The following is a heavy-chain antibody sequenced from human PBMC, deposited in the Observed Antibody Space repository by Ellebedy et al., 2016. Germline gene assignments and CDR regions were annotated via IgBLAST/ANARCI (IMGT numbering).Heavy chain of an antibody. J-gene: IGHJ5*02. CDR1: GYSFMNYD. D-gene: IGHD1-26*01. V-gene: IGHV1-18*01. Sequence: ASVKVSXXASGYSFMNYDINWVRQAPGQGLEWLGGSNNRNHAQKFQGRVTMTTDTSTTTAYMELRSLRLDDTAVYYCARDTRDGVGASEAFYDPWGQGTLVTVS. CDR2: SNNR. CDR3: ARDTRDGVGASEAFYDP.